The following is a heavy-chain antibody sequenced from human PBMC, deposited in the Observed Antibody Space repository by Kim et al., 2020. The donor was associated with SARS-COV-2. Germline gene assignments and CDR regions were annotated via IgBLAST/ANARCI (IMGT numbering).Heavy chain of an antibody. D-gene: IGHD6-19*01. CDR1: GFTFSSYS. Sequence: GGSLRLSCAASGFTFSSYSMNWVRQAPGKGLEWVSYISSSSSTIYYADSVKGRFTISRDNAKNSLYLQMNSLRDEDTAVYYCARGGLGGWYSETYYYYGMDVWGQGTTVTVSS. CDR3: ARGGLGGWYSETYYYYGMDV. J-gene: IGHJ6*02. CDR2: ISSSSSTI. V-gene: IGHV3-48*02.